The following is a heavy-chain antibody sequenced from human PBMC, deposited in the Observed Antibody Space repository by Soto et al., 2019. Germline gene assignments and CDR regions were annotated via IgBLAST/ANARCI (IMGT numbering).Heavy chain of an antibody. CDR1: GFTFSSYA. CDR2: ISGSGGST. Sequence: EVQLLESGGGLVQPGGSLRLSCAASGFTFSSYAMSWVRQAPGKGLEWVSAISGSGGSTYYADSVKGRFTISRDNYKNTLYLQMNSLRSEDTAVYYCAKDLCGSSSGWYCGFDPWGQGTLVTVSS. CDR3: AKDLCGSSSGWYCGFDP. V-gene: IGHV3-23*01. J-gene: IGHJ5*02. D-gene: IGHD6-19*01.